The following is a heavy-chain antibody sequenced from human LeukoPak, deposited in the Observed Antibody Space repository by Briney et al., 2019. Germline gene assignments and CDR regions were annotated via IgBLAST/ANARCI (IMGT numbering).Heavy chain of an antibody. J-gene: IGHJ4*02. CDR1: GFTFSAYW. Sequence: GGSLRLSCAASGFTFSAYWMSWLRQAPGKGLEWVAVIWYDGSDKYYADSVKGRFSISRDNSKNTLYLQMNSLRAEDTAVYYCARELPPVVNFYFDSWGQGTLVTVSS. CDR2: IWYDGSDK. CDR3: ARELPPVVNFYFDS. D-gene: IGHD3-22*01. V-gene: IGHV3-33*08.